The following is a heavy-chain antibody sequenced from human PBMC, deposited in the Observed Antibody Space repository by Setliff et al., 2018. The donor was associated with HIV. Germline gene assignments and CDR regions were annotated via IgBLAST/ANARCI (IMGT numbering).Heavy chain of an antibody. CDR3: AKDGGELC. D-gene: IGHD2-21*01. CDR2: INPNSGGT. V-gene: IGHV1-2*06. J-gene: IGHJ4*02. Sequence: ASVKVSCKASGYTFTGNYMHWVRQAPGQGLEWMGRINPNSGGTNYAQKFKGRVTMTRDTSISTAYMEVTRLRSDDTAMYYCAKDGGELCWGQGTLVTVSS. CDR1: GYTFTGNY.